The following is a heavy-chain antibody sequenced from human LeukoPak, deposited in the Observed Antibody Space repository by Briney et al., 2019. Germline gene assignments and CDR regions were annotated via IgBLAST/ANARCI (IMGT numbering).Heavy chain of an antibody. CDR2: ISGSGHNT. CDR3: AKDLKGTCANGICYTSYYYYYMDV. J-gene: IGHJ6*03. V-gene: IGHV3-23*01. D-gene: IGHD2-8*01. Sequence: GGSLRLSCAASGFTFSSYAMTWVRQAPGKGLEWVSAISGSGHNTYYADSVKGWFTISRDNSKNTVYLQMNSLRAEDTAVYYCAKDLKGTCANGICYTSYYYYYMDVWGKGTTVTVSS. CDR1: GFTFSSYA.